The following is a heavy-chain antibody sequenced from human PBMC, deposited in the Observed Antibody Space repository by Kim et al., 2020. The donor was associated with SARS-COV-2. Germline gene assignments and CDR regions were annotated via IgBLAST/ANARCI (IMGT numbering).Heavy chain of an antibody. V-gene: IGHV3-7*03. CDR2: IKQDGSEK. Sequence: GGSLRLSCAASGFTFSSYWMSWVRQAPGKGLEWVANIKQDGSEKYYVDSVKGRFTISRDNAKNSLYLQMNSLRAEDTAVYYCARDWGRYCSGGSCYPELPNWFDPWGQGTLVTVSS. J-gene: IGHJ5*02. CDR1: GFTFSSYW. D-gene: IGHD2-15*01. CDR3: ARDWGRYCSGGSCYPELPNWFDP.